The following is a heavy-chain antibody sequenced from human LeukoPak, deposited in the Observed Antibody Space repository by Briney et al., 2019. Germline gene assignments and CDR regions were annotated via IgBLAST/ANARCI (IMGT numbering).Heavy chain of an antibody. J-gene: IGHJ6*02. Sequence: PGGSLRLSCAASGLTFGSYSMNWVRQAPGKGLEWVSYIRSSSSIIYYADSVKGRFTVSRDNAKNSLYLQMNSLRAEDTAVYYCARVNKPADYYYYGLDVWGQGTTVTVSS. V-gene: IGHV3-48*01. CDR3: ARVNKPADYYYYGLDV. CDR2: IRSSSSII. CDR1: GLTFGSYS. D-gene: IGHD1/OR15-1a*01.